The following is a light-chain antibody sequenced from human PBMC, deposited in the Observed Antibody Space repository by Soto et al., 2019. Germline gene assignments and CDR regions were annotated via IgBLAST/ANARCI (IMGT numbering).Light chain of an antibody. V-gene: IGKV3-20*01. CDR1: QSVSSRY. CDR2: GAS. CDR3: QQYGSSPQT. J-gene: IGKJ1*01. Sequence: EIVLTQSPGTLSLSPVEIATLFFRASQSVSSRYVAWYQQKRGQAPRLLIYGASSRATGILDRFSGSGSGTDFTLTISRLEPEDFAVYYCQQYGSSPQTCGQGTKVDIK.